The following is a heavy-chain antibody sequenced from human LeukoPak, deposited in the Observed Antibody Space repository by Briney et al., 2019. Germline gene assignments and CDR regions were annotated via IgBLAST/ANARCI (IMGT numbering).Heavy chain of an antibody. J-gene: IGHJ4*02. CDR1: GFTFDDYA. CDR3: AKGTSHGVVITYPYFDP. CDR2: ISWNSGSI. D-gene: IGHD3-22*01. Sequence: PGRSLRLSCAASGFTFDDYAMHWVRQAPGKGLEWVSGISWNSGSIGYADSVKGRFTISRDNAKNSLYLQMNSLRAEDSALYHCAKGTSHGVVITYPYFDPWGQGTLVTVSS. V-gene: IGHV3-9*01.